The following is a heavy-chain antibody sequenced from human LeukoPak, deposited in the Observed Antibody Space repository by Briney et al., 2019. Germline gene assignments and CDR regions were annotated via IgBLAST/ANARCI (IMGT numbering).Heavy chain of an antibody. CDR1: AYSLTELS. D-gene: IGHD3-22*01. J-gene: IGHJ4*02. CDR3: AADRADFDSSGYALDY. CDR2: FDPEDGET. V-gene: IGHV1-24*01. Sequence: ASVTVSFTFSAYSLTELSMQWVRQAPGKGLEWMGGFDPEDGETIYAEKYQGKGTITEDTATDTDYMELSSLRSEDTAVYYCAADRADFDSSGYALDYWGQGTLVTVSS.